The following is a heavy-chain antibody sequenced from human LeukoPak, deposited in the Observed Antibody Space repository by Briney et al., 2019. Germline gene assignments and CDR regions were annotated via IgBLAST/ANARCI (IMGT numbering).Heavy chain of an antibody. CDR1: GYTFTGYY. J-gene: IGHJ6*03. D-gene: IGHD4-17*01. Sequence: ASVKVSCKASGYTFTGYYMHWVRQAPGQGLEWMGWINPNSGGTNYAQKFQGRVTMTRDTSISTAYMELSRLTSDDTAVYYCARGDYRLYYYYMDVWGRGTTDTISS. CDR3: ARGDYRLYYYYMDV. CDR2: INPNSGGT. V-gene: IGHV1-2*02.